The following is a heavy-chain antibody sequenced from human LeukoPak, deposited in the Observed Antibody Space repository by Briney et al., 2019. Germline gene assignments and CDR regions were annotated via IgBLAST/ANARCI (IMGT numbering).Heavy chain of an antibody. D-gene: IGHD6-6*01. CDR3: ARDRARTFDY. CDR1: GFTFSSYA. V-gene: IGHV3-48*01. CDR2: ISGSSSTI. Sequence: GGSLRLSCAASGFTFSSYAMTWVRQAPGKGLEWVSYISGSSSTIYYADSVKGRFTISRDNAKNSLYVQMNSLRAEDTAVYYCARDRARTFDYWGQGTLVTVSS. J-gene: IGHJ4*02.